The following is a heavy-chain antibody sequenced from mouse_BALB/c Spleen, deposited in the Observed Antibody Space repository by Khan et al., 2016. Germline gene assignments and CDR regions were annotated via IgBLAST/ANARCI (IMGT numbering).Heavy chain of an antibody. CDR1: GYTFSTYW. J-gene: IGHJ2*01. CDR3: AIRPDY. Sequence: QVRLQQSGAELMKPGASVKMSCKASGYTFSTYWMEWVKQRPGHGLEWIGEFLPGTDNTNYNEKFKDKATFTADTSSNTAYMQLSSLTSEDSAVYYCAIRPDYWGQGATLTVSS. CDR2: FLPGTDNT. V-gene: IGHV1-9*01.